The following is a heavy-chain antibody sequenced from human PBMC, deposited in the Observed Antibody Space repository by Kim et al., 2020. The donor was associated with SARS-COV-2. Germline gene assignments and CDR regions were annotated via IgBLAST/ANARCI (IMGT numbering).Heavy chain of an antibody. CDR3: ARGHDFWSGYYYYYYGMDV. D-gene: IGHD3-3*01. CDR2: IKQDGSEK. V-gene: IGHV3-7*03. CDR1: GFTFSSYW. J-gene: IGHJ6*02. Sequence: GGSLRLSCAASGFTFSSYWMSWVRQAPGKGLEWVVNIKQDGSEKYYVDSVKGRFTISRDNAKNSLYLQMNSLRAEDTAVYYCARGHDFWSGYYYYYYGMDVWGQGTTVTVSS.